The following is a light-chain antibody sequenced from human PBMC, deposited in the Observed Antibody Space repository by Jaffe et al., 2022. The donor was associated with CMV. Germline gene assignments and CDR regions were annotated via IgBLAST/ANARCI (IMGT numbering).Light chain of an antibody. J-gene: IGLJ2*01. V-gene: IGLV1-40*01. CDR3: QSFDRSLSGYVV. CDR1: SSTFGAGYD. CDR2: ANV. Sequence: VLTQPPSVSGAPGQKVTISCTGSSSTFGAGYDVHWYQQLPGTAPKLLIYANVNRPSGVSDRFSGSKSGTSASLAITGLQAEDEAEYYCQSFDRSLSGYVVFGGGTKLIVL.